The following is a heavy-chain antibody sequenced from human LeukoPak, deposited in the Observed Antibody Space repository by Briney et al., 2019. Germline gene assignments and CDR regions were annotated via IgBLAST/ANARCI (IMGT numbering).Heavy chain of an antibody. V-gene: IGHV1-24*01. Sequence: ASVKVSCKVSGYTLTELSMHWVRQAPGKGLEWMGGFDPEDGETIYEQKFQGRVTMTGDTSTDTAYMELSSLRSEDTAVYYCATFDRMVLTLDYWGQGTLVTVSS. CDR1: GYTLTELS. J-gene: IGHJ4*02. CDR3: ATFDRMVLTLDY. CDR2: FDPEDGET. D-gene: IGHD3-10*01.